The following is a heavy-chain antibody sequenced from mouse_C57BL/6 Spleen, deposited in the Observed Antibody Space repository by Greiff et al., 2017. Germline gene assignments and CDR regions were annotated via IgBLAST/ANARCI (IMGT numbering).Heavy chain of an antibody. V-gene: IGHV1-55*01. J-gene: IGHJ4*01. Sequence: VQLQQPGAELVKPGASVKMSCKASGYTFTSYWITWVKQRPGQGLEWIGDIYPGSGNTNYNEKFRSKATLTVDTSSSTAYMQLSSLTSEDSAVYFCARFPVVALPMDYWGQGTSVTVSS. D-gene: IGHD1-1*01. CDR2: IYPGSGNT. CDR3: ARFPVVALPMDY. CDR1: GYTFTSYW.